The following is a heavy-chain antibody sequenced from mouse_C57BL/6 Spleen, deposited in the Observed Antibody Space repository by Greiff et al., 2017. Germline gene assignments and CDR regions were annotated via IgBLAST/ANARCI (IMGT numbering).Heavy chain of an antibody. CDR3: ARPSIYDGYYPYAMDD. Sequence: QVQLKESGPGLVQPSQSLSITCTVSGFSLTSYGVHWVRQSPGKGLEWLGVIWSGGSTDYNAAFISRLSISKDNSKSQVFFKMNSLQADDTAIYYCARPSIYDGYYPYAMDDWGQGTSVTVSS. V-gene: IGHV2-2*01. CDR1: GFSLTSYG. J-gene: IGHJ4*01. D-gene: IGHD2-3*01. CDR2: IWSGGST.